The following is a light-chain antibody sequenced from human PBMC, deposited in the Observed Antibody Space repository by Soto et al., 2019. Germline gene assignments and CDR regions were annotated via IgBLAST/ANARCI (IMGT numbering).Light chain of an antibody. CDR3: CSFAGSYTFWV. V-gene: IGLV2-11*01. CDR2: DVS. CDR1: SSDVGDYNY. Sequence: QSALTQPRSVSGSPGQSVTISCTGTSSDVGDYNYVSWYQQYPGKAPKLVIYDVSKRPSGVPDRFSGSKSGYTASLTISGLQAEDEADYYCCSFAGSYTFWVFGGGTKLTVL. J-gene: IGLJ3*02.